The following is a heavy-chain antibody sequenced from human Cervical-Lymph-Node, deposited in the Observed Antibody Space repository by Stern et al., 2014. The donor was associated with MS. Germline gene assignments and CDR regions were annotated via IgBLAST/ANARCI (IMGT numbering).Heavy chain of an antibody. CDR1: GGSISSYY. J-gene: IGHJ4*02. CDR2: IYYSGST. D-gene: IGHD4-17*01. CDR3: ARGSYGEPFDY. V-gene: IGHV4-59*01. Sequence: QVQLQESGPGLVKPSETLSLTCTVSGGSISSYYWRWIRQPPGKGLEWIGYIYYSGSTNYNPSLKSRVTISVDTSKNQFSLKLSSVTAADTAVYYCARGSYGEPFDYWGQGTLVTVSS.